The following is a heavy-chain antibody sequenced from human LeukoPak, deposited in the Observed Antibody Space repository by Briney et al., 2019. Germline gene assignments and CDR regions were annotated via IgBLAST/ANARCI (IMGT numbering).Heavy chain of an antibody. V-gene: IGHV3-7*04. D-gene: IGHD7-27*01. J-gene: IGHJ5*02. CDR1: GFTFSSYW. CDR3: AKGNWGGEYIFTS. CDR2: ITQDGSGK. Sequence: GGSLRLSCAASGFTFSSYWMSWVRQAPGKGLEWVATITQDGSGKYYVDSVKGRFTISRDNAKNSLHLQMSSLRAEDTAVYYCAKGNWGGEYIFTSWGQGILVTVSS.